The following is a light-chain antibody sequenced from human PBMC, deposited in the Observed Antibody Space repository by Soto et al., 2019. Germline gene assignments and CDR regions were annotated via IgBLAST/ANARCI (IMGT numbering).Light chain of an antibody. CDR2: EGS. V-gene: IGLV2-23*01. Sequence: QSALIQPASVSGSPGQSITISCTGTSSDVGSYNLVSWYQQHPAKAPKLMIYEGSKRPSGVSNRFSGSKSGNTASLTISGLQAEDEADYYCCSYAGSSTSVFGTGTKLTVL. CDR3: CSYAGSSTSV. J-gene: IGLJ1*01. CDR1: SSDVGSYNL.